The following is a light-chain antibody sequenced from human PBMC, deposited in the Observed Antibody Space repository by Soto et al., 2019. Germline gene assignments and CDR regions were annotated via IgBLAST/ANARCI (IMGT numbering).Light chain of an antibody. CDR2: DAS. J-gene: IGKJ4*01. V-gene: IGKV3-11*01. CDR1: QSVSSY. Sequence: EIVLTQSPATLSLSPGERATLSCRASQSVSSYLAWYQQKPGQAPSLLIYDASNRATGIPARFSGSGSGTDFTLPISSLEPEDFAVYYCQQRRNWPPLTFGGGTKVEIK. CDR3: QQRRNWPPLT.